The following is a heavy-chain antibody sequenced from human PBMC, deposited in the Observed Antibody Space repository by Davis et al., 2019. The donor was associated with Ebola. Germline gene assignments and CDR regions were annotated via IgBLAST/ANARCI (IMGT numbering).Heavy chain of an antibody. CDR1: GGSISSYY. CDR2: IYYSGST. D-gene: IGHD1-1*01. J-gene: IGHJ4*02. V-gene: IGHV4-59*12. CDR3: ARETGY. Sequence: MPGGSLRLSCTVSGGSISSYYWSWIRQPPGKGLEWIGYIYYSGSTNYNPSLKSRVTISVDTSKNQFSLKLSSVTAADTAVYYCARETGYWGQGTLVTVSS.